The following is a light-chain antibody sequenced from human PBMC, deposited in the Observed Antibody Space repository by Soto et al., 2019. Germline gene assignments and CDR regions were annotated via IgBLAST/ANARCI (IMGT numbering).Light chain of an antibody. J-gene: IGKJ4*01. Sequence: DIQMTQSPSSLSASVGDRITITCQASQDIKQYVNWYQQKPGKAPVLLIFDGSRLEAGAPSRFSGSGLGTEFSFTISSLQPEDFATYYCQQYENLPLTFGGGTKVEIK. CDR2: DGS. V-gene: IGKV1-33*01. CDR1: QDIKQY. CDR3: QQYENLPLT.